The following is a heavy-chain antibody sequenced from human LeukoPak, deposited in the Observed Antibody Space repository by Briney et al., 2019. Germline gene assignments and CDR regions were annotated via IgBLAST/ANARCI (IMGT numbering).Heavy chain of an antibody. CDR2: IIPIFGTA. CDR3: ARGHYSSSLNWFDP. D-gene: IGHD6-19*01. Sequence: GASVKVSCKASGGTFSSYAISWVRQAPGQGLEWMGGIIPIFGTANYAQKFQGRVTITADESTSTAYMELSSLRSEDTAVYYCARGHYSSSLNWFDPWGQGTLVTVSS. V-gene: IGHV1-69*13. J-gene: IGHJ5*02. CDR1: GGTFSSYA.